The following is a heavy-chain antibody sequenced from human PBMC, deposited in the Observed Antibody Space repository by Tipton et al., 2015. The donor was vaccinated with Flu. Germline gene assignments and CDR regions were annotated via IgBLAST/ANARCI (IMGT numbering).Heavy chain of an antibody. CDR3: TRRLVED. V-gene: IGHV3-7*01. J-gene: IGHJ4*02. CDR2: IKQDGSEK. Sequence: SLRLSCAASGFAFSSYWMSWVRQAPGKGLEWVANIKQDGSEKYYVDSVKGRFTISRDNAKNSMYLQMDNLRVEDTAVYYCTRRLVEDWGQGTQVTVSA. CDR1: GFAFSSYW.